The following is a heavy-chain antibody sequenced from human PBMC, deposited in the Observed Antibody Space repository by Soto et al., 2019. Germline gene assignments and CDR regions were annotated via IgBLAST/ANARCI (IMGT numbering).Heavy chain of an antibody. Sequence: ASVKVSCKASGYIFTTYSIAWVRQALGQGLEWMGWISPNNGNTNYAQKVQGRVTMTTDTSTSTAYMELRSLTSDDTAVYYCAREAFGGHSSWFDPWGQGTLVSVS. J-gene: IGHJ5*02. V-gene: IGHV1-18*04. CDR2: ISPNNGNT. CDR1: GYIFTTYS. CDR3: AREAFGGHSSWFDP. D-gene: IGHD6-13*01.